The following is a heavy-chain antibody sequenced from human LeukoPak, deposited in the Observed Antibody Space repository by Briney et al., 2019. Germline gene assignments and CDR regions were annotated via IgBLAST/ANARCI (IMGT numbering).Heavy chain of an antibody. CDR3: AKGRHGGYDYDAFDI. Sequence: GGSLRLSCAASGFTFSSYSMNWVRQAPGKGLEWVSAISGSGGSTYYADSVKGRFTISRDNSKNTLYLQMNSLRAEDTAVYYCAKGRHGGYDYDAFDIWGQGTMVTVSS. V-gene: IGHV3-23*01. J-gene: IGHJ3*02. CDR1: GFTFSSYS. CDR2: ISGSGGST. D-gene: IGHD5-12*01.